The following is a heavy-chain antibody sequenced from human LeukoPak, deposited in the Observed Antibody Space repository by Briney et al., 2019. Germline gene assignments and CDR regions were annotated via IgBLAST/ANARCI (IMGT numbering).Heavy chain of an antibody. CDR1: GFTFSSYA. Sequence: GGSLRLSCTSSGFTFSSYAFHWVRQAPGKGLEWVALMSYDGYNKQYADFVKGRFIISRDNSKNTLSLQMNSLRPEDTAVYYCAKEDSSGLNEYFQHWGQGTLVTVSS. V-gene: IGHV3-30*04. CDR3: AKEDSSGLNEYFQH. CDR2: MSYDGYNK. J-gene: IGHJ1*01. D-gene: IGHD3-22*01.